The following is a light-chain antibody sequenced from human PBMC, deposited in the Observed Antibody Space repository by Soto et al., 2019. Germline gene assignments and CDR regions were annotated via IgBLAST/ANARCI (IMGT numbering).Light chain of an antibody. CDR1: QGIGSY. CDR3: QQLNSYPRT. V-gene: IGKV1-9*01. Sequence: IQLTQSPSSLSASVGDRVTITCRASQGIGSYLAWYQQKPGKAPKLLIYAASTLQSGVPSRFSGSGSGTDFTLTIISLQPEDFATYYCQQLNSYPRTFGQGTRLEIK. CDR2: AAS. J-gene: IGKJ5*01.